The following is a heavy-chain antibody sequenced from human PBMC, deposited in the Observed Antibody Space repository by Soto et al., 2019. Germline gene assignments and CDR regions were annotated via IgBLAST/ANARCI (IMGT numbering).Heavy chain of an antibody. CDR3: ARDTGYTFGSLNY. CDR1: GYTFTDYA. J-gene: IGHJ4*02. D-gene: IGHD5-18*01. CDR2: MNAGVGNT. V-gene: IGHV1-3*01. Sequence: HVELVQSGADVKKPGASVTISCKGSGYTFTDYALHWVRQAPGQRLEWMGWMNAGVGNTLYSQKFQGRITITRDTYASTAYMELNSLKSEYTAIYYCARDTGYTFGSLNYWGPGTLVTVSS.